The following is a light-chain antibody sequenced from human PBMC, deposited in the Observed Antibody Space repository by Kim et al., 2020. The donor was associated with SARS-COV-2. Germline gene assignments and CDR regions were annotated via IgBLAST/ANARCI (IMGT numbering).Light chain of an antibody. V-gene: IGLV2-11*01. J-gene: IGLJ3*02. CDR2: DDS. CDR3: CSSAGGYTWV. CDR1: SSDVGNYNY. Sequence: GQSVTISCTGTSSDVGNYNYVSWYQQHPGKAPKLMIYDDSKRPSGVPERFSGSKSGNTASLTISGLQAEDEADYYCCSSAGGYTWVFGGGTGLTVL.